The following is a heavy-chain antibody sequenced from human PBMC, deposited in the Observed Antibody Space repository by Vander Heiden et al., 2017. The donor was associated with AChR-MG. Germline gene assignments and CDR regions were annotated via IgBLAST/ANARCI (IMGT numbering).Heavy chain of an antibody. Sequence: QVQLVQPGAEVRKPGASVKVSRKASGYTFVTYGIHWVRQAPGQRLEWMGWISTVNGNTRYSQKLQGRVTITRDTSASTVYMELSSLGSEDTAVYYCARGYPDSSGYYFLESWGQGTLVTVSS. V-gene: IGHV1-3*04. CDR3: ARGYPDSSGYYFLES. J-gene: IGHJ4*02. D-gene: IGHD3-22*01. CDR2: ISTVNGNT. CDR1: GYTFVTYG.